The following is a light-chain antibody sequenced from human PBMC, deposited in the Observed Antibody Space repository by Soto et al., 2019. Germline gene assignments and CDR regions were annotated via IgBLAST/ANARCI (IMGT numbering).Light chain of an antibody. CDR1: QSVSSN. J-gene: IGKJ4*01. CDR3: QQYSVWPLS. CDR2: GAS. Sequence: EIVMPQSPATLSVSPGERATLSCRASQSVSSNLAWYQQKPGQAPRLLIYGASTRATGVPARVSGSGSGTEFTLTISSLQSEDFAVYYCQQYSVWPLSFCGGTKVEIK. V-gene: IGKV3-15*01.